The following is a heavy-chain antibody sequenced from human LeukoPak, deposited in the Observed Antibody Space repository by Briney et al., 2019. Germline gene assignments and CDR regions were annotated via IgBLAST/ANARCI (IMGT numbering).Heavy chain of an antibody. V-gene: IGHV3-30*04. CDR1: GFTFSSYA. Sequence: GRSLRLSCAASGFTFSSYAMHWVRQAPGKGLEWVAVISYDGSNKYYANSVKGRFTISRDNAKSSLCLQMNSLRAEDTAVYYCARGVWGFRSYYFDYWGQGTLVTVSS. CDR2: ISYDGSNK. D-gene: IGHD3-16*01. J-gene: IGHJ4*02. CDR3: ARGVWGFRSYYFDY.